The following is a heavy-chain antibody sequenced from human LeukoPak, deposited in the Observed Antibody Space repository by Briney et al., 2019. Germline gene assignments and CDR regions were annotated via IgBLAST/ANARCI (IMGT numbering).Heavy chain of an antibody. J-gene: IGHJ6*04. CDR2: ISGSGGST. D-gene: IGHD5-24*01. CDR3: ASDPRDGGQNV. V-gene: IGHV3-23*01. CDR1: GFTFSSHA. Sequence: GGSLRLSCAASGFTFSSHAMSWVRQAPGKGLEWVSAISGSGGSTYYADSVKGRFTISRDNFKNTMYLQMNSLRAEDTAVYYCASDPRDGGQNVWGKGTTVIVSS.